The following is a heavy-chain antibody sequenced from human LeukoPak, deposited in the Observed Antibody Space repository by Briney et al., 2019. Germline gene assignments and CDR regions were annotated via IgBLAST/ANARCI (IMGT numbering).Heavy chain of an antibody. CDR3: ARGYVAMLFDPKNWFDP. D-gene: IGHD3-10*01. CDR1: GYTFTGYY. CDR2: INPNSGGT. V-gene: IGHV1-2*06. J-gene: IGHJ5*02. Sequence: GASVKVSCKASGYTFTGYYMHWVRQAPGQGLEWMGRINPNSGGTNYAQKFQGRVTMTRDTSISTAYMELSRLRSDDTAVYYCARGYVAMLFDPKNWFDPWGQGTLVTVPS.